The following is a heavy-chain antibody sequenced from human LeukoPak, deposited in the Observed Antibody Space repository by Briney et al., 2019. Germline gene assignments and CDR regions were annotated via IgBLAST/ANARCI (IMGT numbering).Heavy chain of an antibody. V-gene: IGHV3-23*01. CDR2: ISTSGGGS. D-gene: IGHD3-22*01. CDR3: AIMHPYYDGSGYWVQ. CDR1: GFTFGSYA. Sequence: PGESLRLSCAASGFTFGSYAMSWVRQAPGKGLEWVSGISTSGGGSSYADSVKGRFTISRDNPRNTLYMEMNSLRAEDTALYYCAIMHPYYDGSGYWVQWGQGTLVTVSS. J-gene: IGHJ4*02.